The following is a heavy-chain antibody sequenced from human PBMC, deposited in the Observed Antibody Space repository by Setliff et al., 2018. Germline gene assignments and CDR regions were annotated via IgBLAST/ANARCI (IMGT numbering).Heavy chain of an antibody. CDR3: ARAPLESGYYYSHDHYFDY. CDR2: IDPSGDYT. CDR1: GGTFSRSA. Sequence: ASVKVSCKASGGTFSRSAISWVRQAPGQGLEWMGIIDPSGDYTNYAQKFQGRVTMTRDTSTTTVYMELSSLRSDDPAVYYCARAPLESGYYYSHDHYFDYWGQGTLVTVSS. D-gene: IGHD3-22*01. J-gene: IGHJ4*02. V-gene: IGHV1-46*01.